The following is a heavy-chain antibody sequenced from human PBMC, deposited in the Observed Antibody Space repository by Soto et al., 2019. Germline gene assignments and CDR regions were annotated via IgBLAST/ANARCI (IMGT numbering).Heavy chain of an antibody. V-gene: IGHV4-34*01. CDR1: GGSFSGYY. D-gene: IGHD6-19*01. J-gene: IGHJ1*01. Sequence: SETLSLTCAVYGGSFSGYYWSWTRQPPGKGLEWIGEINHSGSTYYNPSLKSRVTISVDTAKNQFSLKLSSVTAADTAVYYCARGVGVAVGVYRAERYFQHWGQGTLVTVSS. CDR3: ARGVGVAVGVYRAERYFQH. CDR2: INHSGST.